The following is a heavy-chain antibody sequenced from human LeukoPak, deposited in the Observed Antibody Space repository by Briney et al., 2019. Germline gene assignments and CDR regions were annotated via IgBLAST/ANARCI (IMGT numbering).Heavy chain of an antibody. J-gene: IGHJ6*03. CDR1: GYTFTSYD. V-gene: IGHV1-8*01. Sequence: ASVKGSCKASGYTFTSYDINWVRQAAGQGLEWMGWMNPNSGNTGYAQKFQGRVTMTRDTSISTAYMELSRLRSDDTAVYYCARVPCSGGSCYPTYYYYYYMDVWGKGTTVTVSS. CDR3: ARVPCSGGSCYPTYYYYYYMDV. CDR2: MNPNSGNT. D-gene: IGHD2-15*01.